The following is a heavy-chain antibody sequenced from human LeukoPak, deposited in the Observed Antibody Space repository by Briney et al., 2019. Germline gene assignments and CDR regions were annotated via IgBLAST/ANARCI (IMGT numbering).Heavy chain of an antibody. J-gene: IGHJ4*02. CDR3: ARDKWSRASWLSTDDY. D-gene: IGHD2-2*01. V-gene: IGHV1-2*02. CDR2: INPNSGGT. CDR1: VCTLIHYY. Sequence: GASVKVSFQCTVCTLIHYYLHWLRQAPGQGLEWMGWINPNSGGTNYAQKFQGRVTMTRDTSISTAYMELSRLSSDDTAVYYCARDKWSRASWLSTDDYCGQGTLVTVSS.